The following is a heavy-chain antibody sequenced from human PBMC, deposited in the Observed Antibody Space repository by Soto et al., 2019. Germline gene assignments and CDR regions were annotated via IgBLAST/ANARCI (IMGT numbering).Heavy chain of an antibody. Sequence: SETLSLTCTVSGGSVSSYYWSWIRQPPGKGLEWIGYIYYSGSTYYNPSLKSRVTISVDTSKNQFSLKLSSVTAADTAVYYCARSVRLSAILYFDYWGQGTLVTVPQ. CDR2: IYYSGST. J-gene: IGHJ4*02. CDR3: ARSVRLSAILYFDY. D-gene: IGHD2-2*02. CDR1: GGSVSSYY. V-gene: IGHV4-59*02.